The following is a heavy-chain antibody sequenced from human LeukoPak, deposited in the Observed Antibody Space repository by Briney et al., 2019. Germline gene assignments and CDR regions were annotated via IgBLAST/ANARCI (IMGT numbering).Heavy chain of an antibody. CDR1: GFTFSSYS. Sequence: GGSLRLSCAASGFTFSSYSMNWVRQAQGKGLERVSSISSSSSYIYYEDSVKGRFTISRDNAENSLYLQMNSLRAEDTAVYYCARAPSLGSFWSGYPRHYYYYMDVWGKGTTVTVSS. J-gene: IGHJ6*03. V-gene: IGHV3-21*01. CDR2: ISSSSSYI. D-gene: IGHD3-3*01. CDR3: ARAPSLGSFWSGYPRHYYYYMDV.